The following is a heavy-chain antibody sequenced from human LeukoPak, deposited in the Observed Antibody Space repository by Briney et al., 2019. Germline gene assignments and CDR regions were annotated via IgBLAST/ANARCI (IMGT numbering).Heavy chain of an antibody. Sequence: SETLSLTCTVSGGSVSSWYWSWIRQPPGKGLEWVGYIYESGNTKYNPSLKSRVTISIDTSKNQFSLKLTSVTAADTATYYCARETSLMGYASGLGFNYWGQGILVTVSS. D-gene: IGHD6-19*01. CDR1: GGSVSSWY. CDR3: ARETSLMGYASGLGFNY. CDR2: IYESGNT. V-gene: IGHV4-59*02. J-gene: IGHJ4*02.